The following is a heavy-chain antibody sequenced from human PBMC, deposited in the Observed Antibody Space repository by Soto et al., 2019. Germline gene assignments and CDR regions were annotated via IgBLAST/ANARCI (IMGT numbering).Heavy chain of an antibody. J-gene: IGHJ5*02. D-gene: IGHD4-17*01. CDR3: ASPPKNLDYGDEKWFDP. CDR1: GFIFSRYW. CDR2: IKQDGSEK. Sequence: GGSLRLSCPASGFIFSRYWMSWVRQAPGKGLEWVANIKQDGSEKYYVDSVKGRFIIPRDNAKNFLFLQMNSLRVEDTAVYYWASPPKNLDYGDEKWFDPWGQGTLVTVSS. V-gene: IGHV3-7*01.